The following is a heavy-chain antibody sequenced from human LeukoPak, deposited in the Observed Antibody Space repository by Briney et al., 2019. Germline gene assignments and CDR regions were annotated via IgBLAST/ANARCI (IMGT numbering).Heavy chain of an antibody. V-gene: IGHV1-8*03. D-gene: IGHD3-10*01. CDR1: GYTFTSYD. Sequence: ASVKVSCTASGYTFTSYDINWVRQAPGQGLEWMGWMNPNSGNTGYAQKFQGRVTITRNTSISTAYMGLSSLRSEDTAVYYCARGQAWFGELYYWGQGTLVTVSS. CDR3: ARGQAWFGELYY. J-gene: IGHJ4*02. CDR2: MNPNSGNT.